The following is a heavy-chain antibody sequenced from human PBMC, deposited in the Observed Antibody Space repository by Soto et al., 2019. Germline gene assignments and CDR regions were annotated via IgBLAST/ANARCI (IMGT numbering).Heavy chain of an antibody. J-gene: IGHJ4*02. CDR1: GYSMTSYW. CDR2: IFPDDYDT. V-gene: IGHV5-51*01. D-gene: IGHD3-3*01. Sequence: GESLKISYKASGYSMTSYWIAWVRQLPGQGLEWMGIIFPDDYDTRSSPSFQGQVTISAAKSISTAYVQWSSLKASDTAMYYCTRGGVATRTFDYWGQGTLVTVSS. CDR3: TRGGVATRTFDY.